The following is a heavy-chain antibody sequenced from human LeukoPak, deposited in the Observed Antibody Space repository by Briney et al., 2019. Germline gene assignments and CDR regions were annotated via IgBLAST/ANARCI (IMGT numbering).Heavy chain of an antibody. D-gene: IGHD2-15*01. V-gene: IGHV3-30*18. CDR2: ISYDGSNK. CDR1: GFTFSHYG. CDR3: AKGAHCSGGSCPPLYYYYGMDV. J-gene: IGHJ6*02. Sequence: PGGSLRLSCAASGFTFSHYGMHWVRQAPGKGLEWVAVISYDGSNKYYADSVKGRFTISRDNSKNTLYLQMNSLRAEDTAVYYCAKGAHCSGGSCPPLYYYYGMDVWGQGTTVTVSS.